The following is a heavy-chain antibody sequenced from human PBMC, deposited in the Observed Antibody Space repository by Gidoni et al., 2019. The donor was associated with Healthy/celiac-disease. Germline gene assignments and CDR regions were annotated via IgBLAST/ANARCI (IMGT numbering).Heavy chain of an antibody. CDR2: IYYSGST. J-gene: IGHJ4*02. CDR3: ARHVWFGHYYFDY. D-gene: IGHD3-10*01. V-gene: IGHV4-39*01. Sequence: GWIRQPPGKGLEWIGSIYYSGSTYYNPSLKSRVTISVDTSKNQFSLKLSSVTAADTAVYYCARHVWFGHYYFDYWGQGTLVTVSS.